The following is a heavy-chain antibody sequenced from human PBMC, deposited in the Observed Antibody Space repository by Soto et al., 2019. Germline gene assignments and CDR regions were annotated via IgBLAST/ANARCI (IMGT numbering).Heavy chain of an antibody. CDR1: GFTFSSYG. J-gene: IGHJ4*02. CDR2: IWYGGSNK. D-gene: IGHD2-2*01. CDR3: ARTASAAPYYFDY. V-gene: IGHV3-33*01. Sequence: QVQLVESGGGVVQPGRSLRLSCAASGFTFSSYGMHWVRQAPGKGLEWVAVIWYGGSNKYYADSVKVRFTISRDNSKNTLYLQMNSLRAEDTAVYYCARTASAAPYYFDYWGQGTLVTVSS.